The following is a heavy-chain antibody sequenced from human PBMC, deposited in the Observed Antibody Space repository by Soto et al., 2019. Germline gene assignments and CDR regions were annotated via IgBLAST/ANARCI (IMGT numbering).Heavy chain of an antibody. CDR1: GFTFSDYY. CDR3: ARADQRPYNWFDP. CDR2: ISSSSSYT. D-gene: IGHD1-1*01. V-gene: IGHV3-11*06. J-gene: IGHJ5*02. Sequence: GGSLRLSCAASGFTFSDYYMSWIRQAPGKGLEWVSYISSSSSYTNYADSVKGRFTISRDNAKNSLYLQMNSLRAEDTAVYYCARADQRPYNWFDPWGQGTLVTVSS.